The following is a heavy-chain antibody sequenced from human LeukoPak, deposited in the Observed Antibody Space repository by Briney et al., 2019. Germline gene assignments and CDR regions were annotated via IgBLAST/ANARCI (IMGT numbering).Heavy chain of an antibody. J-gene: IGHJ3*02. CDR2: ISGSGGST. Sequence: GGSLRLSCAASGFTFSSYAMSWVRQAPGKGLEWVSAISGSGGSTYYAVSVKGRFTISRDNSKNTLYLQMNSLRAEDTAVYYCAKDYYDSSGYYSDAFDIWGQGTMVTVSS. CDR3: AKDYYDSSGYYSDAFDI. CDR1: GFTFSSYA. D-gene: IGHD3-22*01. V-gene: IGHV3-23*01.